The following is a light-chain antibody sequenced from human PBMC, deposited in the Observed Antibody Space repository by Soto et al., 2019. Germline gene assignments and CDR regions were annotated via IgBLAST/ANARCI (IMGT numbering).Light chain of an antibody. J-gene: IGKJ1*01. V-gene: IGKV3-20*01. CDR2: GPS. CDR3: QQYGTSPWT. Sequence: EIVLTQSPGTLSLSPGETATLSCRARQSVSSNYLAWYQQKPGQAPRLLTYGPSSRATGISDRFSGSGSGTDFTLTISILEPEDSAVYYCQQYGTSPWTFGQGTKVEI. CDR1: QSVSSNY.